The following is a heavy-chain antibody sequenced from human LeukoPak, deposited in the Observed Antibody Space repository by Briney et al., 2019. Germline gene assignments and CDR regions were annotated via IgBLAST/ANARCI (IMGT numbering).Heavy chain of an antibody. V-gene: IGHV3-9*01. CDR3: ARGEHYDYVWGSYRPHFDY. CDR1: GFTFDDYA. J-gene: IGHJ4*02. Sequence: GRSLRLSCAASGFTFDDYAMHWVRQAPGKGLEWVSGISWNSGSIGYADSVKGRFTISRDNSRNTLYLQMNSLRAEDTAVYYCARGEHYDYVWGSYRPHFDYWGQGTLVTVSS. D-gene: IGHD3-16*02. CDR2: ISWNSGSI.